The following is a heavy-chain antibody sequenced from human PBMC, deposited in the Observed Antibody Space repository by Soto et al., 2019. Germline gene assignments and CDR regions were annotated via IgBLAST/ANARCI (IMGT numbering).Heavy chain of an antibody. CDR3: ARHLGGNHYYYGMDV. CDR2: IIPIVGTA. CDR1: GGTFSSYA. D-gene: IGHD3-16*01. V-gene: IGHV1-69*12. J-gene: IGHJ6*02. Sequence: QVQLVQSGAEVKKPGSSVKVSCKASGGTFSSYAISWVRQAPGQGLEWMGGIIPIVGTADYAQKFQGRVTITADESTSTAYIDLSSLRSEDTAVYYCARHLGGNHYYYGMDVWGQGTTVTVSS.